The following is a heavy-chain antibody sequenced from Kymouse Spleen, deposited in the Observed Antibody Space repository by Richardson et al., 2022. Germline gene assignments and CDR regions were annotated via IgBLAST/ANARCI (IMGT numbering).Heavy chain of an antibody. J-gene: IGHJ6*02. D-gene: IGHD4-23*01. CDR1: GGSISSSNW. CDR3: ARDLITPRTIVIQDYYYGMDV. V-gene: IGHV4-4*02. Sequence: QVQLQESGPGLVKPSGTLSLTCAVSGGSISSSNWWSWVRQPPGKGLEWIGEIYHSGSTNYNPSLKSRVTISVDKSKNQFSLKLSSVTAADTAVYYCARDLITPRTIVIQDYYYGMDVWGQGTTVTVSS. CDR2: IYHSGST.